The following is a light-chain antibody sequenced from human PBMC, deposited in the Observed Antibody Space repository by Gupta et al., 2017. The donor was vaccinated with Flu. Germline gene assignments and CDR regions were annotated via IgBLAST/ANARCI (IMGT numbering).Light chain of an antibody. V-gene: IGKV2D-29*01. CDR2: EVS. Sequence: DIVMTQPPLSLSVTPGQPASISCRSSQSLLHSDGMTYFFWYMQKPGHPPQLLIYEVSKRFSGVPDRFSGSGSGTDFTLNISRVEAEDVGIYYCMQSVHLRTFGQGTKVEIK. CDR3: MQSVHLRT. CDR1: QSLLHSDGMTY. J-gene: IGKJ1*01.